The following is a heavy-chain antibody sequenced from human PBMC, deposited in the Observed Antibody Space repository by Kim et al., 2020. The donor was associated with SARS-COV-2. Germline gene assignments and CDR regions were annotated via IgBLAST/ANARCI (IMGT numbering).Heavy chain of an antibody. Sequence: GGSLRLSCAASGFTFSSYAMHWVRQAPGKGLEWVAVIWYDGSNKYYADSVKGRFTISRDNSKNTLYLQMNSLRAEDTAVYYCAKDGGDTVTYFDYWGQGTLVTVSS. J-gene: IGHJ4*02. CDR1: GFTFSSYA. CDR2: IWYDGSNK. D-gene: IGHD4-17*01. CDR3: AKDGGDTVTYFDY. V-gene: IGHV3-33*06.